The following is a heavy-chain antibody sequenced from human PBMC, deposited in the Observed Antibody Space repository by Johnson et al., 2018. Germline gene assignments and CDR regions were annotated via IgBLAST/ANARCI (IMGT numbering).Heavy chain of an antibody. CDR2: IWYDGSNK. J-gene: IGHJ1*01. D-gene: IGHD3-22*01. Sequence: QVQLQESGGGVVQPGRSLRLSCAASGFIFSSYGMYWVRQAPGKGLEWVALIWYDGSNKSYADSVKGRFTISGDNSENPLYLQMNSLRDDDTAVYYCVSSAFVGAALVGNWGQGALVTGSS. CDR3: VSSAFVGAALVGN. V-gene: IGHV3-33*01. CDR1: GFIFSSYG.